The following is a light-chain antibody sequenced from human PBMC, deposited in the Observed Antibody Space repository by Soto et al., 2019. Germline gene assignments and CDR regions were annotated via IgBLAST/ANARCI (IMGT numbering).Light chain of an antibody. V-gene: IGKV1-33*01. CDR1: QDITNH. J-gene: IGKJ3*01. CDR2: DAS. Sequence: DIQMTQSPSSLSASVGDTVTLTCQASQDITNHLNWYQQKPGKAPNLLIYDASHLETGVPSRFSGSGSGTYFTLTISSLQPEDIATYYCQKYDDVPQFGPGTKVDF. CDR3: QKYDDVPQ.